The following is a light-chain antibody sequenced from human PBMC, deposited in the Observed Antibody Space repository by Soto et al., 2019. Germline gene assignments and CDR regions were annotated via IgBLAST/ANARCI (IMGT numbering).Light chain of an antibody. J-gene: IGKJ2*03. CDR3: QHSDISPYS. Sequence: ELVLTQSPGTLSLSPGERATLSCRASQSVSSTYLVWYQLKPGQAPRLLIYGASSRATGIPDRFSGSGSGTDFTLTISRLEPEDFAVYYCQHSDISPYSFGQGTKVDIK. CDR2: GAS. V-gene: IGKV3-20*01. CDR1: QSVSSTY.